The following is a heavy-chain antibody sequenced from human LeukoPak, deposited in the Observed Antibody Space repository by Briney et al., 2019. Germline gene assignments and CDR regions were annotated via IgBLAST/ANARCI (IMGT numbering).Heavy chain of an antibody. CDR2: MRRSGSTI. CDR3: ARSVLLWFGDANTRVLAFDI. Sequence: GGSLRLSCAASGFTFSSYEMNWVRQAPGKGLEWVSYMRRSGSTIYYADSVKGRFTISRDNAKNSLYLQMNSLRAEDTAVYYCARSVLLWFGDANTRVLAFDIWGQGTMVTVSS. V-gene: IGHV3-48*03. D-gene: IGHD3-10*01. J-gene: IGHJ3*02. CDR1: GFTFSSYE.